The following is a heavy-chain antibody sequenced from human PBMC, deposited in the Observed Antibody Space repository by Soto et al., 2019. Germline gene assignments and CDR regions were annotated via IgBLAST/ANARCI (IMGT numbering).Heavy chain of an antibody. J-gene: IGHJ4*02. Sequence: QLQLQESGSGLVKRSQTLCLTCAVSGGSISSGGDSWSWIRQPPGKGLEWIGYIYHSGSTYYNPSLKSRVTISVDRSKNQFSLKLSSVTAADTAVYYCASAGGLGAVAADYWGQGTLVTVSS. CDR3: ASAGGLGAVAADY. CDR2: IYHSGST. CDR1: GGSISSGGDS. V-gene: IGHV4-30-2*01. D-gene: IGHD6-19*01.